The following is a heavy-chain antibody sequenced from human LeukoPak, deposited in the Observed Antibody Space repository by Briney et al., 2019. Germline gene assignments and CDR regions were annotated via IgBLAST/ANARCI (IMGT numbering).Heavy chain of an antibody. D-gene: IGHD2-15*01. CDR2: IYYSGST. V-gene: IGHV4-39*01. CDR3: ARRDCSGGSCYFQP. Sequence: RXPXXXGLEWIGSIYYSGSTNYNPSLQSRVTISVDTSKNQFSLRLSSVTAADTAMYYCARRDCSGGSCYFQPWGQGTLVTVSS. J-gene: IGHJ1*01.